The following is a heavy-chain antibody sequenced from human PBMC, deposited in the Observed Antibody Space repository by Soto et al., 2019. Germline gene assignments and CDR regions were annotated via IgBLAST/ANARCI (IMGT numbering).Heavy chain of an antibody. Sequence: QVQLVESGGGLVKPGGSLRLSCAASGFTFSDYYMSWIRQAPGKGLEWVSYISSSSSYTNYADSVKGRFTISRDNAKNSLYLQMNSLRAEDTAVYYCARDVYSSGWYGYYYYYYGMDVWGQGTTVTVSS. CDR1: GFTFSDYY. CDR3: ARDVYSSGWYGYYYYYYGMDV. CDR2: ISSSSSYT. V-gene: IGHV3-11*06. D-gene: IGHD6-19*01. J-gene: IGHJ6*02.